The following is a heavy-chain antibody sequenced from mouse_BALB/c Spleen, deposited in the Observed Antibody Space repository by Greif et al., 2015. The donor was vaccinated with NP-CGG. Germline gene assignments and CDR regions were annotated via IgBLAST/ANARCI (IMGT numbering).Heavy chain of an antibody. V-gene: IGHV5-12-2*01. J-gene: IGHJ2*01. CDR3: ARHYYGYYFDY. D-gene: IGHD1-2*01. Sequence: EVKLVESGGGLVQPGGSLKLSCAASGFTFSSYTMSWVRQTPEKRLEWVAYISNGGGSTYYPDTVKGRFTISRDNAKNTRCLQMSSLKSEDTAMYYCARHYYGYYFDYWGQGTTLTVSS. CDR1: GFTFSSYT. CDR2: ISNGGGST.